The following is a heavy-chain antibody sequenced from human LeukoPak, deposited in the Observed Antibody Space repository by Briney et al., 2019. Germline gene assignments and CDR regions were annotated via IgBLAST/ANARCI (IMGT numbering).Heavy chain of an antibody. CDR3: ARVIGPNSGSYLGHFDY. CDR1: GYTFTGYY. CDR2: INPNSGGT. D-gene: IGHD1-26*01. J-gene: IGHJ4*02. Sequence: GTSVKVSCKASGYTFTGYYMHWVRQAPGQGLEWMGWINPNSGGTNYAQKFQGRVTMTRDTSISTAYMELSRLRSDDTAVYYCARVIGPNSGSYLGHFDYWGQGTLVTVSS. V-gene: IGHV1-2*02.